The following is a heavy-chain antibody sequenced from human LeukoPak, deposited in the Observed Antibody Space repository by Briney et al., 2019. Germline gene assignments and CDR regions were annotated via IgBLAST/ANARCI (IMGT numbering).Heavy chain of an antibody. V-gene: IGHV3-74*01. J-gene: IGHJ4*02. CDR2: INSGGSST. D-gene: IGHD3-3*01. CDR1: GFTFRSYW. Sequence: GGSLRLSCAASGFTFRSYWMHWVRQAPGKGLVWVSRINSGGSSTNYADSVKGRFTISRDNAKNTLYLQMNSLRAEDTAVYYCARAPYYDFWSGYPPDYWGQGTLVTVSS. CDR3: ARAPYYDFWSGYPPDY.